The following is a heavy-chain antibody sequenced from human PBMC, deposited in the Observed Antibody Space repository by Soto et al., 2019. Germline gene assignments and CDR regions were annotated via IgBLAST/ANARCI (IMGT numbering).Heavy chain of an antibody. CDR3: ARSPYDSSGIKVDY. V-gene: IGHV1-69*13. CDR1: GGTFSSYA. D-gene: IGHD3-22*01. Sequence: ASVKVSCKASGGTFSSYAISWVRQAPGQGLEWMGGIIPIFGTANYAQKFQGRVTITADESTSTAYMELSSLRSEDTAVYYCARSPYDSSGIKVDYWGQGNLVTVSS. J-gene: IGHJ4*02. CDR2: IIPIFGTA.